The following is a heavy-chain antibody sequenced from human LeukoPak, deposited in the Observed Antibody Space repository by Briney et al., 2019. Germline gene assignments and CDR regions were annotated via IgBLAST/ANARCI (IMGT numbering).Heavy chain of an antibody. CDR3: ARDRKGRIVVVPAAQPSYNWFDP. J-gene: IGHJ5*02. CDR1: GYTFTSYA. D-gene: IGHD2-2*01. CDR2: INTNTGNP. V-gene: IGHV7-4-1*02. Sequence: VSVTVSCKASGYTFTSYAMNWVRQAPGQGLEWMGWINTNTGNPTYAQGFTGRFVFSLDTSVSTAYLQISSLKAEDTAVYYCARDRKGRIVVVPAAQPSYNWFDPWGQGTLVTVSS.